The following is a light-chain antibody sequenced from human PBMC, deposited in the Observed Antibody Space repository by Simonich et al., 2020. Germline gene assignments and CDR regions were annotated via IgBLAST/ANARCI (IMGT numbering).Light chain of an antibody. J-gene: IGLJ2*01. CDR1: SSNIVHNY. CDR3: GTWDSSLSAGV. V-gene: IGLV1-51*01. CDR2: DNK. Sequence: QSVLTPPPSVSAAPGQKVTISCSGSSSNIVHNYVSWYQQLPGTAPKLRIYDNKKRPSGSPDRFSGSKAGTSATLGITGLQTGDEADYYCGTWDSSLSAGVFGGGTKLTVL.